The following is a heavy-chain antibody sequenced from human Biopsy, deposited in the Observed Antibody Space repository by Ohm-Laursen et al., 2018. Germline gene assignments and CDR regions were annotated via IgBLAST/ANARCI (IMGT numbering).Heavy chain of an antibody. Sequence: ASVKVSCNASGDTFTTSAISWVRQAPGQGLEWMGWINTYNGNTNYAQNLQGRVTMTTDTSTSTAYMELRSLRSDDTAVYYCARERGGYKRTDYWGQGTLVTVSS. D-gene: IGHD5-24*01. CDR1: GDTFTTSA. CDR3: ARERGGYKRTDY. J-gene: IGHJ4*02. CDR2: INTYNGNT. V-gene: IGHV1-18*01.